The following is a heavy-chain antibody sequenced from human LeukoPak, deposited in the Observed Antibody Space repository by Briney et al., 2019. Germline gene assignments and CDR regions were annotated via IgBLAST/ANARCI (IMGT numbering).Heavy chain of an antibody. J-gene: IGHJ5*02. D-gene: IGHD1-26*01. CDR3: ARPIQWGYNWFDP. CDR2: INSNSGGT. CDR1: GYTFTGYY. Sequence: ASVKVSCKASGYTFTGYYMHWVRQAPGQGLEWMGWINSNSGGTNYAQKFQDRVTMTRDTSTSTVYLELSSLRYDDTAVYYCARPIQWGYNWFDPWGQGSLVTVSS. V-gene: IGHV1-2*02.